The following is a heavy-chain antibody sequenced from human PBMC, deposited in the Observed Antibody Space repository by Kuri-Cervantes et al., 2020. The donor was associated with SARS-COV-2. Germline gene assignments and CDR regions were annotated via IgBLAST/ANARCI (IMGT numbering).Heavy chain of an antibody. CDR1: GGSISSYY. CDR3: ANYDYSTLYFDY. J-gene: IGHJ4*02. CDR2: IYYSGST. V-gene: IGHV4-59*08. Sequence: SETLSLTCTVSGGSISSYYWSWIRQPPGKGLEWIGYIYYSGSTYYNPSLKSRVTISVDTSKNQFSLKLSSVTAADTAVYYCANYDYSTLYFDYWGQGTLVTVSS. D-gene: IGHD4-11*01.